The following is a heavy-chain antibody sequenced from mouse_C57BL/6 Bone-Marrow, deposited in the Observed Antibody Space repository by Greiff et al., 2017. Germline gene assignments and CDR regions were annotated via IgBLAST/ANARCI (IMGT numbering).Heavy chain of an antibody. V-gene: IGHV2-6*01. D-gene: IGHD2-4*01. J-gene: IGHJ4*01. Sequence: VQGVESGPGLVAPSQSLSITCTVSGFSLTSYGVDWVRQSPGKGLEWLGVIWGVGSTNYNSALKSRLSISKDNSKSQVFLKMNSLQTDDTATYYCPIYYDYHYYAMDYWGQGTSVTVSS. CDR2: IWGVGST. CDR3: PIYYDYHYYAMDY. CDR1: GFSLTSYG.